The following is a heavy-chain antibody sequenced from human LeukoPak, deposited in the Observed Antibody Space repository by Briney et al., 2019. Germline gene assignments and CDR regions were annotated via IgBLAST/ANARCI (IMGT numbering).Heavy chain of an antibody. Sequence: PSETLSLTCTVSGGSISSSGYYWGWIRQPPGKGLEWIGSIYYSGSTYYNPTLKSRVTISIDTSKNQFSLKLSSVTAADTAVYYCARAEYYYYGMDVWGQGTTVTVSS. CDR3: ARAEYYYYGMDV. V-gene: IGHV4-39*07. CDR1: GGSISSSGYY. CDR2: IYYSGST. D-gene: IGHD2/OR15-2a*01. J-gene: IGHJ6*02.